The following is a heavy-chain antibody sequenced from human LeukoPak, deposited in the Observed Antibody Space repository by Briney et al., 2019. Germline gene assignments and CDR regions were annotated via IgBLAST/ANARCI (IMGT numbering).Heavy chain of an antibody. Sequence: SETLSLTCAVSGGSISSSNWWSWVRQPPGKGLEWIGEIYHSGSTNYNPSLKSRVTISVDKSKNQFSLKLSSVTAADTAVYYCAGSAVAGTLSAFDIWGQGTMVTVSS. J-gene: IGHJ3*02. V-gene: IGHV4-4*02. CDR3: AGSAVAGTLSAFDI. D-gene: IGHD6-19*01. CDR1: GGSISSSNW. CDR2: IYHSGST.